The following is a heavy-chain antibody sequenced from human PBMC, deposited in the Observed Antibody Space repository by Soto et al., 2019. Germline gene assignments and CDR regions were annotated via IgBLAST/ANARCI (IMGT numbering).Heavy chain of an antibody. CDR2: ISWNSGSI. Sequence: EVQLVESGGGLVQPGRSLRLSCAASGFTFDDYAMHWVGQAPGKGLEWVSGISWNSGSIGYADSVKGRFTISRDNAKNSLYLQMNSLRAEDTALYYCAKDISGIAAAGGWFDPWGQGTLVTVSS. CDR3: AKDISGIAAAGGWFDP. V-gene: IGHV3-9*01. J-gene: IGHJ5*02. D-gene: IGHD6-13*01. CDR1: GFTFDDYA.